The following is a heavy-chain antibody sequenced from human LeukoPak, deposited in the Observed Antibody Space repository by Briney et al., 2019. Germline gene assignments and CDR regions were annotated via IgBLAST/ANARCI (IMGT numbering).Heavy chain of an antibody. V-gene: IGHV3-21*01. J-gene: IGHJ4*02. CDR2: VSYSSTYI. D-gene: IGHD2-15*01. Sequence: PGGSLRLSCAASGFTFSDYNMNWVRQAPVKGLEWVSSVSYSSTYIDYADSVKGRFTISRDNAKNSLYLEMNSLRAEDTAVYYCARGYCSGGSCYRYEDYWGQGTLVTVSS. CDR3: ARGYCSGGSCYRYEDY. CDR1: GFTFSDYN.